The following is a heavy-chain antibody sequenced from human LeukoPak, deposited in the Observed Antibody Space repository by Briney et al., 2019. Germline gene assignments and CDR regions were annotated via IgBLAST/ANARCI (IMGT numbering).Heavy chain of an antibody. D-gene: IGHD3-16*01. J-gene: IGHJ4*02. V-gene: IGHV1-18*01. CDR2: ISAYNGNT. CDR3: ARDGGAMGRSGQLDY. CDR1: GYSFTIYG. Sequence: ASVTVSFTASGYSFTIYGISWVREAPGQGRGGMGWISAYNGNTNYAQKLHGRVTMTTDTSTSTAYMELRSLRSDDTAVYYCARDGGAMGRSGQLDYWGQGTLVTVSS.